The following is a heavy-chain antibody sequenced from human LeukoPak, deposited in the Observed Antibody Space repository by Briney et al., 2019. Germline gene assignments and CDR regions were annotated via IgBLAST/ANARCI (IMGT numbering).Heavy chain of an antibody. Sequence: SETLSLTCTVSGGSMKNYYWSWIRQPPGKGPEWIGDIYYTGSTKYNPCLQSRFTISVDTSRNQFSLKMNSVTAADTAVYFCARVPGLAPDYWGQGTLITVSS. CDR2: IYYTGST. CDR1: GGSMKNYY. CDR3: ARVPGLAPDY. J-gene: IGHJ4*02. V-gene: IGHV4-59*01. D-gene: IGHD3-10*01.